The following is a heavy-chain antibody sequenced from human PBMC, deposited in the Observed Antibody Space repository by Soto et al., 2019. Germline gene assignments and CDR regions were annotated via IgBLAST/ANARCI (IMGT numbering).Heavy chain of an antibody. V-gene: IGHV4-30-4*01. D-gene: IGHD6-13*01. J-gene: IGHJ6*02. CDR2: IYYSGST. CDR1: GGSISSGDYY. Sequence: QVQLQESGPGLVKPSQTLSLTCTVSGGSISSGDYYWSWIRQPPGKDLEWIGYIYYSGSTYYNPSLKSRVTISVDTSKNQFSLKLSSVTAADTAVYYCARDRIAAAGTYYYYGMDVWGQGTTVTVSS. CDR3: ARDRIAAAGTYYYYGMDV.